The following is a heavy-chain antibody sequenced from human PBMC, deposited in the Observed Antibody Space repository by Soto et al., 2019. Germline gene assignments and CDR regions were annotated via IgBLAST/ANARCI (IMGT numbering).Heavy chain of an antibody. J-gene: IGHJ6*02. D-gene: IGHD3-3*01. CDR1: GFILSDYY. CDR2: ISSDDSGSHT. CDR3: GRVFLSNFYFHYGMDV. V-gene: IGHV3-11*06. Sequence: QVQLVESGGGLVKPGGSLRLSCAASGFILSDYYISWIRQAPGKGLEWVSYISSDDSGSHTKYADSVKGRFTISRDNAKKSLYLQMDSLRAEDTAVYYCGRVFLSNFYFHYGMDVWGQGTTVTVSS.